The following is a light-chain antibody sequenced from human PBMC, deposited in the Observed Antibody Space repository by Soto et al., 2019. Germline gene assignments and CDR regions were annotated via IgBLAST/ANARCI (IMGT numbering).Light chain of an antibody. Sequence: DIVMTQSPDSLSVSLGERATINCKSIPSVLYSPNNKTPLAWYQQKPGQPPMLLIYWASTRESGVPDRFSGSGSGTDYTLTISSLQAEDVSVYYGHQYYDTPRTFGQGTKVESK. CDR1: PSVLYSPNNKTP. CDR3: HQYYDTPRT. V-gene: IGKV4-1*01. CDR2: WAS. J-gene: IGKJ1*01.